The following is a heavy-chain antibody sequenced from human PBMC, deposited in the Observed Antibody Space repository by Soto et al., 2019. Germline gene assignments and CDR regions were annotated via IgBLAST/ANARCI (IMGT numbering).Heavy chain of an antibody. CDR2: IIPIFGTA. CDR3: AGKRRPTAMAPFDY. V-gene: IGHV1-69*12. J-gene: IGHJ4*02. CDR1: GGTFSSYA. Sequence: QVQLVQSGAEVKKPGSSVKVSCKASGGTFSSYAISWVRQAPGQGLEWMGGIIPIFGTANYAQKFQGRVTITADESTSTADMELSSLRSEDTAVYYCAGKRRPTAMAPFDYWGQGTLVTVSS. D-gene: IGHD5-18*01.